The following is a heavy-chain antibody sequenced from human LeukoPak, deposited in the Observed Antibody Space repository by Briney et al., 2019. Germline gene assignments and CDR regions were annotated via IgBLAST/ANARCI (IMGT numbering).Heavy chain of an antibody. J-gene: IGHJ4*02. CDR1: GFTFSSYW. Sequence: GGSLRLSCAASGFTFSSYWMSWVRQAPGKGLEWVANIRQDGSGRYYVVSVKGRFTISRDNAKNSLYLQMDSLRAEDTAVYYCARDLGKAGGYSSAFDYWGQGTMVTVSS. V-gene: IGHV3-7*01. CDR2: IRQDGSGR. D-gene: IGHD6-19*01. CDR3: ARDLGKAGGYSSAFDY.